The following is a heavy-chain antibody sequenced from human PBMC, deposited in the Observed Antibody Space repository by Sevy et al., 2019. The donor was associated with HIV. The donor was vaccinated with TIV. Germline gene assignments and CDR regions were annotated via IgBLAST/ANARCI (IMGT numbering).Heavy chain of an antibody. CDR2: ITGSGSNT. J-gene: IGHJ4*02. CDR1: GFTFSSYA. CDR3: ARGGYCSNGACYTDFDY. Sequence: GGSLRLSCAASGFTFSSYAMSWVRQAPGKGLEWVSAITGSGSNTYYADSVKGRFTISRDNSKTMLELQMNTLRAEDTAGYYCARGGYCSNGACYTDFDYWGQGTLVTVSS. V-gene: IGHV3-23*01. D-gene: IGHD2-8*01.